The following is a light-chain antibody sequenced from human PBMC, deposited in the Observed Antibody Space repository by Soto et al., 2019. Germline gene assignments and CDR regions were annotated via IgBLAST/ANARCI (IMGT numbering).Light chain of an antibody. CDR3: SSYTSSSTPV. V-gene: IGLV2-14*01. CDR2: DVS. Sequence: QSALTQPASVSGSPGQSLTISCTGTSSDVGGYNYVSWYQQHPGKAPKLMIYDVSNRPSRVSNRFSGSKSGNTASLTISGLQAEDEADYYCSSYTSSSTPVFGGGTKVTVL. J-gene: IGLJ2*01. CDR1: SSDVGGYNY.